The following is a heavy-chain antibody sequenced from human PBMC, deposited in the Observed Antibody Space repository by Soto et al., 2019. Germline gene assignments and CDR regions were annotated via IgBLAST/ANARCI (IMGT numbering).Heavy chain of an antibody. V-gene: IGHV1-69*18. J-gene: IGHJ3*01. Sequence: QVQLVQSGAEVRKPGSSVKVSCKTSGGTFTTYTIYWVRQAPGQGLEWMGRVIPLFGTTKYAQNFQDRVTITAAESTSTAYLELSSLRSEDTAVYYCARRLDDRADAAFDVWGEGTAVTVSA. CDR3: ARRLDDRADAAFDV. D-gene: IGHD6-25*01. CDR2: VIPLFGTT. CDR1: GGTFTTYT.